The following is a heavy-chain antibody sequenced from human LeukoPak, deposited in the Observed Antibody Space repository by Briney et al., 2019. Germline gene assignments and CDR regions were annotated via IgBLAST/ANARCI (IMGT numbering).Heavy chain of an antibody. Sequence: PSETLSLTCAVYGGSFSGYYWSWIRQPPGKGLEWIGEINHSGSTNYNPSLKSRVTISVDTSKNQFSLKLSSVTAADTAAYYCARGAYYDSSGYGRSYYYYYGMDVWGQGTTVTVSS. V-gene: IGHV4-34*01. CDR1: GGSFSGYY. J-gene: IGHJ6*02. CDR3: ARGAYYDSSGYGRSYYYYYGMDV. D-gene: IGHD3-22*01. CDR2: INHSGST.